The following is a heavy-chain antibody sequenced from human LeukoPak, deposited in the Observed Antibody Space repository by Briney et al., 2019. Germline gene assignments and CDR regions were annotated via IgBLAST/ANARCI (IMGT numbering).Heavy chain of an antibody. D-gene: IGHD4-17*01. CDR3: TTDDGDYGGF. CDR2: IKSKADAGTT. V-gene: IGHV3-15*07. Sequence: GGSLRLSCAASGFTFSNAWMNWVRQAPGKGLEWVGRIKSKADAGTTDCAAPVKGRFTISRDDSENTLFLQMNSLKTEDTAVYYCTTDDGDYGGFWGQGALVTVSS. J-gene: IGHJ4*02. CDR1: GFTFSNAW.